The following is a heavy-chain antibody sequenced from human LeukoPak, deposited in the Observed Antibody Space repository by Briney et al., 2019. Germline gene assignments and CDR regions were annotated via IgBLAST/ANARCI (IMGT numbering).Heavy chain of an antibody. CDR1: GFTFTDFY. CDR2: INADGSST. J-gene: IGHJ4*02. D-gene: IGHD3-22*01. V-gene: IGHV3-74*01. Sequence: PGGSLRLSCAASGFTFTDFYMNWIRQAPGKGLVWVSRINADGSSTTYADSVKGRFTISRDNAKNTLYLQMNSLRAEDTALYYCATGGTFYYGSIGFWGQGTLVTVSS. CDR3: ATGGTFYYGSIGF.